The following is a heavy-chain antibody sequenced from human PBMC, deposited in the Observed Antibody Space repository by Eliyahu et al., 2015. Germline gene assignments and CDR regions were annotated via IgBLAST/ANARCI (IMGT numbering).Heavy chain of an antibody. CDR1: GDXVTTNSVA. Sequence: QIQLQQSGPGLVKPSQALSLTCXISGDXVTTNSVAWNWXRQSPSRGLEWLGRTYYRSKWYNDYALSVKGRITIYPDTSKNQLSLQLNSVTLEDTAVYYCAREWRGSFDYWGLGTLVTVSS. D-gene: IGHD3-16*01. CDR3: AREWRGSFDY. J-gene: IGHJ4*02. CDR2: TYYRSKWYN. V-gene: IGHV6-1*01.